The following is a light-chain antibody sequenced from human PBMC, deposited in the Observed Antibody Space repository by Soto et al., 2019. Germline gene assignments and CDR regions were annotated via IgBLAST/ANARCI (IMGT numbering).Light chain of an antibody. V-gene: IGLV2-14*01. Sequence: QSVLTQSASVSGSPGQSITISCTGTSSDVGNYNYVSWYQQHPGEVPKLIIFNVNNRPSGVSNRFSGSKSGNTASLTISGLQAEDEADYYCSSFTSSTTYVVGTGTKVTVL. CDR2: NVN. CDR3: SSFTSSTTYV. CDR1: SSDVGNYNY. J-gene: IGLJ1*01.